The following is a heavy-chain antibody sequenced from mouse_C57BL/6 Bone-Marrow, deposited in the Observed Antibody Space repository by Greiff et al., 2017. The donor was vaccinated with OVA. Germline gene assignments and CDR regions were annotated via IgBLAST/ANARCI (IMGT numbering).Heavy chain of an antibody. CDR2: IWSGGST. J-gene: IGHJ1*03. CDR3: ARNMRMYYGTRWYFEV. V-gene: IGHV2-2*01. Sequence: VQLQQSGPGLVQPSQSLSITCTVSGFSLTSYGVHWVRQSPGKGLEWLGVIWSGGSTDYNAAFISRLSISKDNSKSQVFFKMNSLQADDTAIEYCARNMRMYYGTRWYFEVWGTGTTVTVSS. CDR1: GFSLTSYG. D-gene: IGHD1-1*01.